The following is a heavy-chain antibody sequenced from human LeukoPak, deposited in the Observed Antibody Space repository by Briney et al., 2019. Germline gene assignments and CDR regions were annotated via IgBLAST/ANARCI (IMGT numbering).Heavy chain of an antibody. J-gene: IGHJ3*02. CDR1: GGSISSYY. V-gene: IGHV4-59*01. Sequence: SETLSLTCTVSGGSISSYYWSWIRQPPGKGLEWIGYIYYSGSTNYNPSLKSRVTISVDTSKNQFSLKLSSVTAADTAVYYCARVPVAAKVFGAFDIWGQGTMVTVSS. CDR3: ARVPVAAKVFGAFDI. D-gene: IGHD2-15*01. CDR2: IYYSGST.